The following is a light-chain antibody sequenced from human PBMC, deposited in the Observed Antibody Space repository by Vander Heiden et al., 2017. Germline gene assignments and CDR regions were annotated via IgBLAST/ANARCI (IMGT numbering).Light chain of an antibody. CDR1: QSVSTN. J-gene: IGKJ1*01. CDR2: AAS. CDR3: QQYNNWPPWT. V-gene: IGKV3-15*01. Sequence: EIVMTQSPATLSVSPGERATLSCRASQSVSTNLAWYQQKPGQGPRLLIFAASTRAPGVPDRISGSGSGTEFALTISSLQSKDFAVYFCQQYNNWPPWTFGQGTKVEIK.